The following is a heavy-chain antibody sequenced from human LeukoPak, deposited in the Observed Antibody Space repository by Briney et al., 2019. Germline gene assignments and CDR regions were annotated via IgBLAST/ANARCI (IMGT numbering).Heavy chain of an antibody. CDR3: ATYDSWSGYNIAY. CDR2: INRDGSEK. D-gene: IGHD3-3*01. J-gene: IGHJ4*02. V-gene: IGHV3-7*03. CDR1: RFTFGSYG. Sequence: GGSLRLSCVASRFTFGSYGMHWVRQAPGEGLEWMTNINRDGSEKNYVDSVKGRFTITRDNAENSLYLQMNSLKVEDSAIYYCATYDSWSGYNIAYWGQGTLVTVSS.